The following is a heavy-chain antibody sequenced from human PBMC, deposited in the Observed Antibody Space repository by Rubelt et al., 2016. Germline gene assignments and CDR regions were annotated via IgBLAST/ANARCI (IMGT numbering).Heavy chain of an antibody. CDR3: ARDLTSQGWFDP. CDR2: T. Sequence: TSYAQKFQGRVTMTRDTSTSTVYMELSSLRSEDTAVYYCARDLTSQGWFDPWGQGTLVTVSS. D-gene: IGHD3-9*01. V-gene: IGHV1-46*01. J-gene: IGHJ5*02.